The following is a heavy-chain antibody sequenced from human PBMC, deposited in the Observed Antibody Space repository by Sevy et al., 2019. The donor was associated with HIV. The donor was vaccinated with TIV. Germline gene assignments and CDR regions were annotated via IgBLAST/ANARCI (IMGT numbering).Heavy chain of an antibody. CDR3: ARLFSCGGDCYYLDY. CDR1: VFTFSNYD. J-gene: IGHJ4*02. CDR2: ISHDGNYK. V-gene: IGHV3-30-3*01. D-gene: IGHD2-21*02. Sequence: GGSLRLSCAASVFTFSNYDTHWVRQAPGKGLEWVAVISHDGNYKNYADSVKVRFTISIDDFKNTLYLQMSSLRPEDTAVYFCARLFSCGGDCYYLDYWGQGALVTVSS.